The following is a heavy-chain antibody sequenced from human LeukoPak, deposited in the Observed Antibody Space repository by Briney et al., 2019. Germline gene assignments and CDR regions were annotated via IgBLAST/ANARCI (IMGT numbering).Heavy chain of an antibody. CDR3: ARALEPARGWFDP. V-gene: IGHV4-4*09. D-gene: IGHD1-1*01. CDR1: GGSISSYY. CDR2: IYTSGST. Sequence: PSDTLSLTRTVSGGSISSYYWSWIRQPPGKGLERIGYIYTSGSTNYNPSLKSRVTISVDTSKNQFSLKLSSVTAADTAVYYCARALEPARGWFDPWGQGTLVTVSS. J-gene: IGHJ5*02.